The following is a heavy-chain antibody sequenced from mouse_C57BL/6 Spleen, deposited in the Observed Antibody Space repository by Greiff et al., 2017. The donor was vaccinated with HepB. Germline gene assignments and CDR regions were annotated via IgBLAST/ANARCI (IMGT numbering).Heavy chain of an antibody. V-gene: IGHV1-74*01. J-gene: IGHJ2*01. CDR1: GYTFTSYW. CDR2: IHPSDSDT. CDR3: AMIDYYGSGFDY. D-gene: IGHD1-1*01. Sequence: QVQLKQPGAELVKPGASVKVSCKASGYTFTSYWMHWVKQRPGQGLEWIGRIHPSDSDTNYNQKFKGKATLTVDKSSSTAYMQLSSLTSEDSAVYYCAMIDYYGSGFDYWGQGTTLTVSS.